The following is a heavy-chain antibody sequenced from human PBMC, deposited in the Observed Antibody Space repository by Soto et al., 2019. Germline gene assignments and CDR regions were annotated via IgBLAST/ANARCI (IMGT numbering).Heavy chain of an antibody. Sequence: GSGPTLVNPTQTLTLTCTFSGFSLSTTGVAVGWIRQSPRRALEWLAVIFWNDYKTYSPSLESRLTITKDTSKNQVVLSMTNVDPVDTATYYCAQIPYAVAPWGGAFEIWGRGTKVTVSS. J-gene: IGHJ3*02. CDR1: GFSLSTTGVA. CDR3: AQIPYAVAPWGGAFEI. D-gene: IGHD6-19*01. V-gene: IGHV2-5*01. CDR2: IFWNDYK.